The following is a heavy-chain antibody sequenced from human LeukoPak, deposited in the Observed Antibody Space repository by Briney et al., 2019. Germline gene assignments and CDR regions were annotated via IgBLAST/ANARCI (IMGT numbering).Heavy chain of an antibody. CDR3: ARHLTWANSVSLRYFDS. V-gene: IGHV4-39*01. CDR2: VSHTGMT. Sequence: PSETLSLTCTVSADSISSLDSYWGWIRHPPGKGLEWLGSVSHTGMTYYKPSLKSRVTLSVDTSKNHFSLNLTSATAADTAVYYCARHLTWANSVSLRYFDSWGQGTLVTVSS. D-gene: IGHD7-27*01. J-gene: IGHJ4*02. CDR1: ADSISSLDSY.